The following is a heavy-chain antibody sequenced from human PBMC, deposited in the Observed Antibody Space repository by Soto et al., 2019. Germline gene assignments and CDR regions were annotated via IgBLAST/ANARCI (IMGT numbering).Heavy chain of an antibody. V-gene: IGHV1-18*01. CDR1: GYTFTSYG. CDR3: ARDQFSVAATIPDAFDI. Sequence: ASVKVSCKASGYTFTSYGISWVRQAPGQGLEWMGWISAYNGNTNYAQKLQGRVTMTTDTSTSTAYMELRSLRSDDTAVYYCARDQFSVAATIPDAFDIWGQGTTVTVSS. CDR2: ISAYNGNT. J-gene: IGHJ3*02. D-gene: IGHD2-15*01.